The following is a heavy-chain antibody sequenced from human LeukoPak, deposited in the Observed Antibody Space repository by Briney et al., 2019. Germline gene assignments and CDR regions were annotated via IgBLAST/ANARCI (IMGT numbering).Heavy chain of an antibody. CDR3: ARARGSHGY. J-gene: IGHJ4*02. D-gene: IGHD1-26*01. CDR2: ISSDDSNK. V-gene: IGHV3-30-3*01. Sequence: GGSLRLSCAASGFTFSTYSMYWVRQAPGKGLEWVAVISSDDSNKYYANSVKGRFTISRDNSKNTLYLQMNNLRADDTAVYYCARARGSHGYWGQGTLVTVSS. CDR1: GFTFSTYS.